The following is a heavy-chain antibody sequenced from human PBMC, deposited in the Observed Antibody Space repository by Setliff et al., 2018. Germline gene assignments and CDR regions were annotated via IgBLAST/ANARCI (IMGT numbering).Heavy chain of an antibody. CDR2: INHSGIT. J-gene: IGHJ5*01. Sequence: PSETLSLTCAVYGGSFSGFYWSWIRQPPGKGLEWIGEINHSGITNYNPSLKSRVTMSVDTSKNQFSLKLSSVTAADTAVYYCARARYCSGGRCYWTWLDSWAQGTLVTVS. D-gene: IGHD2-15*01. CDR1: GGSFSGFY. CDR3: ARARYCSGGRCYWTWLDS. V-gene: IGHV4-34*01.